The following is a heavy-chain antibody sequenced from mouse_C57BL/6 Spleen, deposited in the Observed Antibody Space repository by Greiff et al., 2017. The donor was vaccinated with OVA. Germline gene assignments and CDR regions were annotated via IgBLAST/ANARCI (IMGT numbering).Heavy chain of an antibody. CDR3: ARGAQATWFAY. J-gene: IGHJ3*01. CDR2: IDPSDSYT. V-gene: IGHV1-59*01. Sequence: QVHVKQPGAELVRPGTSVKLSCKASGYTFTSYWMHWVKQRPGQGLEWIGVIDPSDSYTNYNQKFKGKATLTVDTSSSTAYMQLSSLTSEDSAVYYCARGAQATWFAYWGQGTLVTVSA. CDR1: GYTFTSYW. D-gene: IGHD3-2*02.